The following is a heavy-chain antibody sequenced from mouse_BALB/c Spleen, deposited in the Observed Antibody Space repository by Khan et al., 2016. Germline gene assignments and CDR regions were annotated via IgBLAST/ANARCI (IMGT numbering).Heavy chain of an antibody. J-gene: IGHJ1*01. D-gene: IGHD4-1*01. CDR3: ARSGTGTFYFDV. Sequence: QVQLKESGAELVRSGASVKMSCKASGYTFTSYNMHWVKQTPGQGLEWIGYIYPGNGGTNYNQKFKGKATLTAATSSSTAYMQSNSLTSEDSAVYCCARSGTGTFYFDVWGAGTTVTVSS. CDR2: IYPGNGGT. CDR1: GYTFTSYN. V-gene: IGHV1-12*01.